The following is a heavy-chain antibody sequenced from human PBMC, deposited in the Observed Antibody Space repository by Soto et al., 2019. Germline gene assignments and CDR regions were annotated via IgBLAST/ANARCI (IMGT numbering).Heavy chain of an antibody. CDR2: INHSGST. CDR1: GGSFSGYY. J-gene: IGHJ4*02. CDR3: ARGFYYGSGKD. D-gene: IGHD3-10*01. V-gene: IGHV4-34*01. Sequence: QVQLQQWGAGLLKPSETLSLTCAVYGGSFSGYYWSWIRQPPGKGLEWIGEINHSGSTNYNPSLKSRVTISVYTSKTHFSLKLCSVTAADTAVYYCARGFYYGSGKDWGQGTLVTVSS.